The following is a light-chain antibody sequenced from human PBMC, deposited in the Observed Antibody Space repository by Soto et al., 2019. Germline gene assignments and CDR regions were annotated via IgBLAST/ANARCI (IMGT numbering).Light chain of an antibody. CDR2: WAS. Sequence: DIVMTQSPDSLAVSLGEKATINCKSSQSLLSDANKQNFLAWYQQKPGQSPNLLIYWASTRKSGVPDRFSGSGSGTDFTLTISSVQAEDVAVYYCQQYYGAPITFGGGTKVDIK. V-gene: IGKV4-1*01. CDR3: QQYYGAPIT. CDR1: QSLLSDANKQNF. J-gene: IGKJ4*01.